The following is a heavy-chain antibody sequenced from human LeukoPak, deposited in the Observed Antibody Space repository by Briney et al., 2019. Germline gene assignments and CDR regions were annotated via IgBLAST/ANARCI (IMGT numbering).Heavy chain of an antibody. CDR3: ARDRAVAGIFGGFDY. V-gene: IGHV4-31*11. D-gene: IGHD6-19*01. J-gene: IGHJ4*02. Sequence: SETLSLTCAVYGGSFSGYYWSWIRQHPGKGLEWIGYIYYSGSTYYNPSLKSRVTISVDTSKNQFSLKLSSVTAADTAVYYCARDRAVAGIFGGFDYWGQGTLVTVSS. CDR2: IYYSGST. CDR1: GGSFSGYY.